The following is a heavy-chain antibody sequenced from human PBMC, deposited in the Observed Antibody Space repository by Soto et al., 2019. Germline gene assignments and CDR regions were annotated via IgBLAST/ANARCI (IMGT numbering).Heavy chain of an antibody. Sequence: EVQLVESGGGLVQPGGSLRLSCAASGLTVSSSYLYWVSQAPGKGLEWVSSIYKSVDTYYADSVKGRFTISRDNYKSTLFLQMNSLRAEDKAVYYCARGTVGTNPNWLGPWGQGTLVTVSS. CDR1: GLTVSSSY. CDR2: IYKSVDT. V-gene: IGHV3-66*01. J-gene: IGHJ5*02. D-gene: IGHD1-26*01. CDR3: ARGTVGTNPNWLGP.